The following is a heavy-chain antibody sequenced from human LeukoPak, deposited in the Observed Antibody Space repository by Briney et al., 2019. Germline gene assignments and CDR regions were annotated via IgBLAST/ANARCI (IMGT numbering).Heavy chain of an antibody. V-gene: IGHV3-74*01. CDR2: TNPDGSST. Sequence: GSLRLSCAASGFTFSTYWMHWVRQGPGKGLVWVSRTNPDGSSTSYADSVKGRFTISRDNAKNTVYLQMNSLRAEDTAVYYCARDSADISVWGKGTTVTVSS. J-gene: IGHJ6*04. CDR3: ARDSADISV. CDR1: GFTFSTYW. D-gene: IGHD5-12*01.